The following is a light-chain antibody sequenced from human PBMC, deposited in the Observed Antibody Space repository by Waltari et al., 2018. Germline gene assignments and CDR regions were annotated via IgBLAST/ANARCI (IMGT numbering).Light chain of an antibody. J-gene: IGKJ2*01. CDR1: QDISNY. V-gene: IGKV1-33*01. Sequence: DIQMTQSPSSLSASVGDRVTITCQASQDISNYLNWYQQKPGKAPKLLIYDASNLETGVPSRFSGSGSGTDFTFTISSLQPEDIATYYCQQYDTLPPTYTFGQGTKLEIK. CDR2: DAS. CDR3: QQYDTLPPTYT.